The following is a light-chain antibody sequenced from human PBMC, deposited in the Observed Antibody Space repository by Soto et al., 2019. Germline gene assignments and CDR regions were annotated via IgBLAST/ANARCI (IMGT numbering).Light chain of an antibody. V-gene: IGKV1-5*03. Sequence: DIQMTQSPSTLSASVGDRVTITCRAGRSFSGWLAWNRQKPGQAPKLLFFKASSLESGVPSRFSGSGYGTEFTLPISSLQPDDFATYNCQHYSSYSRTFGQGTKVEIK. J-gene: IGKJ1*01. CDR2: KAS. CDR3: QHYSSYSRT. CDR1: RSFSGW.